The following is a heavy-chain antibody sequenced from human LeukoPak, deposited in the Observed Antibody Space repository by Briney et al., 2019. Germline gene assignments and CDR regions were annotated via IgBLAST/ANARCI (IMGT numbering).Heavy chain of an antibody. CDR3: ARVPGYCTNGVCPRRWFDP. CDR2: IYYSGST. D-gene: IGHD2-8*01. V-gene: IGHV4-39*07. CDR1: GGSISSSSHY. Sequence: SETLSLTCTVSGGSISSSSHYWGWIRQPPGKGLEWIGSIYYSGSTYYNPSLKSRVTISVDTSKNQFSLKLSSVTAADTAVYYCARVPGYCTNGVCPRRWFDPWGQGTLVTVSS. J-gene: IGHJ5*02.